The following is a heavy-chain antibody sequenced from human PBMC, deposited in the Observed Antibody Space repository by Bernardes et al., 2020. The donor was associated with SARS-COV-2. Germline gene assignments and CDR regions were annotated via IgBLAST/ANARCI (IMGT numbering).Heavy chain of an antibody. V-gene: IGHV1-69*02. CDR1: GGTFSSYT. J-gene: IGHJ4*02. CDR3: AISYDILTAYYEPLDY. CDR2: IIPILGIA. Sequence: SVKVSCKASGGTFSSYTISWVRQAPGQGLEWMGRIIPILGIANYAQKFQGRVTITADKSTSTAYMELSSLRSEDTAVYYCAISYDILTAYYEPLDYWGQGTLVTVSS. D-gene: IGHD3-9*01.